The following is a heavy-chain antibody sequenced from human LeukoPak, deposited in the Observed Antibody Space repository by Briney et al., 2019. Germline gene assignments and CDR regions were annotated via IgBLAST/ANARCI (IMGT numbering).Heavy chain of an antibody. CDR3: ARVRRVGTRWLHPPDY. CDR2: IYYSGST. CDR1: GGSISSSSYY. Sequence: SETLSLTCTVSGGSISSSSYYWGWIRQPPGKGLEWIGSIYYSGSTYYNPSLKSRVTISVDTSKNQFSLKLSSVTAADTAVYYCARVRRVGTRWLHPPDYWGQGTLVTVSS. D-gene: IGHD1-14*01. V-gene: IGHV4-39*01. J-gene: IGHJ4*02.